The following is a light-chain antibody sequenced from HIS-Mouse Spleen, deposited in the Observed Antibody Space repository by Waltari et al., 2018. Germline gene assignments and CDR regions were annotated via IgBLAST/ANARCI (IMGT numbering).Light chain of an antibody. CDR3: SSYTSSSTEV. V-gene: IGLV2-14*03. Sequence: QSALTQPASVSGSPGQSITISCTGTSSDVGGYNYVSWYQQHPGKAPKLMIYDVSNRPSVVSNRGSGSKSGNTGSLTISGLQAEDEADYYCSSYTSSSTEVFGGGTKLTVL. CDR1: SSDVGGYNY. CDR2: DVS. J-gene: IGLJ2*01.